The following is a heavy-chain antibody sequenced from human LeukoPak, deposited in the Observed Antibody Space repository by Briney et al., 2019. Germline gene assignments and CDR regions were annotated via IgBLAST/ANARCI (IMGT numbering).Heavy chain of an antibody. CDR2: INHSGST. Sequence: SETLSLTCAVYGGSFSSYYWSWIRQPPGKGLEWIGEINHSGSTNYNPSLKSRVTISVDTSKNQFSLKLSSVTAADTAVYYCAMYIWIRQLPLVYWGQGTLVTVSS. J-gene: IGHJ4*02. V-gene: IGHV4-34*01. CDR1: GGSFSSYY. D-gene: IGHD3-10*01. CDR3: AMYIWIRQLPLVY.